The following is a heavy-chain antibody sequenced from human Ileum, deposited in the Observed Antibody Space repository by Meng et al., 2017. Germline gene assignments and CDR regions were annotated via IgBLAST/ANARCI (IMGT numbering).Heavy chain of an antibody. V-gene: IGHV4-34*01. D-gene: IGHD3-10*01. CDR2: IHHSGST. J-gene: IGHJ4*02. Sequence: QVQLPEWGVCLLKPPEPLALPCAVYGGAFSGYYWSSIRQPPEKGLEWIGEIHHSGSTNYNPSLKSRVTTSVDTSKNQFSLKLTSVTAADTAVYYCARGAWLVRGVIISSFDYWGQGALVTVSS. CDR3: ARGAWLVRGVIISSFDY. CDR1: GGAFSGYY.